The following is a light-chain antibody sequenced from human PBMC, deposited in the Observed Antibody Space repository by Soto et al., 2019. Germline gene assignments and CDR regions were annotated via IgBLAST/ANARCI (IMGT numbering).Light chain of an antibody. CDR3: QQYGSSPT. Sequence: EIVLTQSPGTLSLSPGERATLSCRASQSVSNNYLAWYQQKPGQAPRLLIYGASNRATGIPERFSGSGSGTDFTLTINRLEPEDFAVYYCQQYGSSPTFGLGTKV. CDR2: GAS. J-gene: IGKJ1*01. CDR1: QSVSNNY. V-gene: IGKV3-20*01.